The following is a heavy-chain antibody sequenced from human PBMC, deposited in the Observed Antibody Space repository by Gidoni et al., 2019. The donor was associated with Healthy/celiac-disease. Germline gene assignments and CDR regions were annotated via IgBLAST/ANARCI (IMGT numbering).Heavy chain of an antibody. CDR3: ARGTLDWLFIMSQDY. V-gene: IGHV3-33*01. J-gene: IGHJ4*02. CDR1: GFTSSSYG. D-gene: IGHD3-3*01. Sequence: QVQLVESGGGVVQPGRSLRLSCAAPGFTSSSYGMHWVRQAPGKGLEWVAVIWDDGSNKYYSDSVKGRFIISRDNSKNTLYLQMNSLRAEDTAVYYCARGTLDWLFIMSQDYWGRGTLVTVSS. CDR2: IWDDGSNK.